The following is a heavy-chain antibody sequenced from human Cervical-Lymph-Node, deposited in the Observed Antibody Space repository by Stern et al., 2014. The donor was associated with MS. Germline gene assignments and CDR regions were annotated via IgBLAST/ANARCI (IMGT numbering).Heavy chain of an antibody. J-gene: IGHJ4*02. V-gene: IGHV1-69*01. CDR3: ARDQGGIAAD. CDR1: GDSFSTFT. D-gene: IGHD6-13*01. Sequence: QVQLVQSGAEVKKPGSSVKVSCKASGDSFSTFTISWVRQAPGQGLEWMGGIDPMFRTPNYAKKFQGRVTITADESTSTAYMELSGLRSEDTATYFCARDQGGIAADWGQGTRVTVSS. CDR2: IDPMFRTP.